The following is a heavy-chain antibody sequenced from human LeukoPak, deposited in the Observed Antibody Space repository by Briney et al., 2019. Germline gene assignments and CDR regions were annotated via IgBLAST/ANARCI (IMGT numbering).Heavy chain of an antibody. CDR2: IYYTGST. V-gene: IGHV4-59*08. Sequence: SETLSLTCTVSGGSISSYYWSRIRQPPGKGLEWIGYIYYTGSTKYNASLKSRVTISVDTSKNQFSLKLSSVTAADTAVYYCARLRPSIGAAGTFDYWGQGTLVTVSS. J-gene: IGHJ4*02. CDR3: ARLRPSIGAAGTFDY. D-gene: IGHD6-13*01. CDR1: GGSISSYY.